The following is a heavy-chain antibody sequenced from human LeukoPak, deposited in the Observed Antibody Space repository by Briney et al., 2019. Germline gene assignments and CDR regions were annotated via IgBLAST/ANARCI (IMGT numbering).Heavy chain of an antibody. CDR3: ARGSIAVALDY. Sequence: GGSLRLSCAASGFTFDDYTMHWVRQAPGKGLEWVSLISWDGGSTYYADSVKGRFTISRDNSKSSLYLQMNSLRTEDTALYYCARGSIAVALDYWGQGTLVTVSS. J-gene: IGHJ4*02. V-gene: IGHV3-43*01. CDR1: GFTFDDYT. D-gene: IGHD6-19*01. CDR2: ISWDGGST.